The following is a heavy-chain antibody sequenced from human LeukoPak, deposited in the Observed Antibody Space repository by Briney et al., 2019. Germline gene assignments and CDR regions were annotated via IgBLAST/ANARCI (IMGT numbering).Heavy chain of an antibody. V-gene: IGHV4-30-2*01. CDR3: ASSPGGISDAFDI. D-gene: IGHD3-16*01. Sequence: SETLSLTCAVSGGSISSGGYSWSWIRQPPGKSLEWIGYIYHSGSTYYNPSLKSRVTISVDRSKNQFSLKLSSVTAADTAVYYCASSPGGISDAFDIWGQGTMVTVSS. J-gene: IGHJ3*02. CDR1: GGSISSGGYS. CDR2: IYHSGST.